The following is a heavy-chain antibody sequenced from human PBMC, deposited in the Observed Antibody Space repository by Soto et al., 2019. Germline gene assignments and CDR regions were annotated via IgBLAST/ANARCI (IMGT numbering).Heavy chain of an antibody. J-gene: IGHJ6*03. Sequence: GESLKISCAASGFTFSSYAMSWVRQAPGKGLEWVSAISGSGGSTYYADSVKGRFTISRDNSKNTLYLQMNSLRAEDTAVYYCAKDHGDYYYYYYMDVWGKGTTVTVSS. D-gene: IGHD3-10*01. CDR3: AKDHGDYYYYYYMDV. CDR1: GFTFSSYA. CDR2: ISGSGGST. V-gene: IGHV3-23*01.